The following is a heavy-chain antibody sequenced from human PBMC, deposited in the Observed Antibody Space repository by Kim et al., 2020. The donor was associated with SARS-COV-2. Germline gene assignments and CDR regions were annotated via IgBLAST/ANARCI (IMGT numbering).Heavy chain of an antibody. V-gene: IGHV3-30*04. CDR1: GFTFSSYA. CDR3: ARDRVSSTRVYYYYGMDV. Sequence: GGSLRLSCAASGFTFSSYAMHWVRQAPGKGLEWVAVISYDGSNKYYVDSVKGRFTISRDNSKNTLYLQMNSLRAEDTAVYYCARDRVSSTRVYYYYGMDVWGQGTTVTVSS. J-gene: IGHJ6*02. CDR2: ISYDGSNK. D-gene: IGHD2-2*01.